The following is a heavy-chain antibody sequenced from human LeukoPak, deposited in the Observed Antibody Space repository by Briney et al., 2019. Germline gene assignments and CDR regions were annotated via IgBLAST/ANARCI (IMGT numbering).Heavy chain of an antibody. Sequence: GGSLRLSCVASGLTFSSYGMSWVRQAPGKGLEWVSSISGRGTSTFYADSVKGRFTISRDNSKDTVYLQLSNLRVADTAVYYCAKLEDWGQGTLVAVSS. CDR3: AKLED. CDR1: GLTFSSYG. D-gene: IGHD1-1*01. J-gene: IGHJ4*02. V-gene: IGHV3-23*05. CDR2: ISGRGTST.